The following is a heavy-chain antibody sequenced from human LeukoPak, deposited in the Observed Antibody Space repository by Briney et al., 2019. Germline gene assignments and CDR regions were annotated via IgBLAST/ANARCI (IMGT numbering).Heavy chain of an antibody. V-gene: IGHV3-66*01. CDR3: ARASSPYNWFDP. CDR1: GFTVSTNY. Sequence: GGSLRLSCAASGFTVSTNYMNWVRQAPGKGLEWVSVIYGGGSTYYADSVKGRFTISRDKSKNTLYLQMDGLRADDTAIYYCARASSPYNWFDPWGQGTLVAVSS. CDR2: IYGGGST. J-gene: IGHJ5*02.